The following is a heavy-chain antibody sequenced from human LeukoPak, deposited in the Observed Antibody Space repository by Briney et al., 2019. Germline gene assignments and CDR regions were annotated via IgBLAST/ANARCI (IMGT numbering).Heavy chain of an antibody. Sequence: GGSLRLSCAASGSTFSSYSMNWVRQAPGKTLEWVSFIRYDGDQKFYADSVNGRFTVSRDNSKNTLYLQMNSLTTEDTAVYYCAKDQAGAWGQGTLVIVSS. J-gene: IGHJ5*02. CDR2: IRYDGDQK. CDR3: AKDQAGA. CDR1: GSTFSSYS. V-gene: IGHV3-30*02. D-gene: IGHD6-13*01.